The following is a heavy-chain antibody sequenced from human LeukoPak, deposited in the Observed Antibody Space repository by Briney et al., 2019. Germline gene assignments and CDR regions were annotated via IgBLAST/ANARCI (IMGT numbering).Heavy chain of an antibody. CDR3: ARDGSTVTTWGADY. V-gene: IGHV3-21*01. CDR1: GGSISSDH. Sequence: ETLSLTCTVSGGSISSDHYYWGWIRQPPGKGLEWVSSISSSSSYIYYADSVKGRFTISRDNAKNSLYLQMNSLRAEDTAVYYCARDGSTVTTWGADYWGQGTLVTVSS. J-gene: IGHJ4*02. CDR2: ISSSSSYI. D-gene: IGHD4-11*01.